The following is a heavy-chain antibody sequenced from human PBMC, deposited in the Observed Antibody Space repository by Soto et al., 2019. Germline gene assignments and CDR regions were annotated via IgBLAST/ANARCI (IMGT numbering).Heavy chain of an antibody. Sequence: PSETLSLTCAVYGVSFSGYYWTWIRQPPGTGLEWIGEINHSGSTNYNPSLKSRVTISVDTSKNQFSLKLTSVTAADTAVEYCARDKINALCEHGGQGTMV. V-gene: IGHV4-34*01. D-gene: IGHD2-8*01. CDR2: INHSGST. CDR3: ARDKINALCEH. CDR1: GVSFSGYY. J-gene: IGHJ1*01.